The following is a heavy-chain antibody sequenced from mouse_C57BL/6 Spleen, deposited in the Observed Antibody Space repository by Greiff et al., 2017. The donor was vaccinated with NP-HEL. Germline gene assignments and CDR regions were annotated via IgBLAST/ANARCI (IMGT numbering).Heavy chain of an antibody. J-gene: IGHJ4*01. CDR1: GFTFSDYG. Sequence: EVQLVESGGGLVKPGGSLKLSCAASGFTFSDYGMHWVRQAPEKGLEWVAYISSGSSTIYYADTVKGRFTISRDNAKNTLFLQMTSLRSEDTAMYYCARNWGRSRMDYWGQGTSVTVSS. V-gene: IGHV5-17*01. D-gene: IGHD4-1*01. CDR2: ISSGSSTI. CDR3: ARNWGRSRMDY.